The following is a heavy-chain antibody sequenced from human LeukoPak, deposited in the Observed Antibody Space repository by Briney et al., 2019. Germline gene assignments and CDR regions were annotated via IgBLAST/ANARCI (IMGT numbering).Heavy chain of an antibody. Sequence: ASVKVSCKASGYTFTSYGISWVRQALGQGLEWMGWISAYNGNTNYAQKLQGRVTMTTDTSTSTAYMELRSLRSDDTAVYYCARVYYDFWTGYEYDAFDIWGQGTMVTVSS. V-gene: IGHV1-18*01. CDR3: ARVYYDFWTGYEYDAFDI. CDR2: ISAYNGNT. CDR1: GYTFTSYG. J-gene: IGHJ3*02. D-gene: IGHD3-3*01.